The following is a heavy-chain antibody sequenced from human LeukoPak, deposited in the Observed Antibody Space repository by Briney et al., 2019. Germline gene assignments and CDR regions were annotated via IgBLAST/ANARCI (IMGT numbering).Heavy chain of an antibody. CDR2: ISGSGGST. Sequence: AGGSLRLSCAASGFTFSSYGMSWVRQAPGKGLEWVSDISGSGGSTYYADSVKGRFTISRDNSKNTLYLQMNSLRAEDTAVYYCAKDPYDSYFDYWGQGTLVTVSS. D-gene: IGHD3-22*01. J-gene: IGHJ4*02. CDR3: AKDPYDSYFDY. V-gene: IGHV3-23*01. CDR1: GFTFSSYG.